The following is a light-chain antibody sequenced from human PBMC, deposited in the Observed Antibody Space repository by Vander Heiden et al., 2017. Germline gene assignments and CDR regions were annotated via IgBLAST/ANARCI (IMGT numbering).Light chain of an antibody. CDR1: SSNIGKNY. CDR2: DNN. J-gene: IGLJ1*01. V-gene: IGLV1-51*01. Sequence: QSVLTQPPSVSADPGQKVTISCSGSSSNIGKNYVSWYQQLPGTAPKLLIYDNNKRPSGIPDRFSGSKSGTSATMGITGLQTGDEADYYCGTWDSILTAVVFGPGTKVTVL. CDR3: GTWDSILTAVV.